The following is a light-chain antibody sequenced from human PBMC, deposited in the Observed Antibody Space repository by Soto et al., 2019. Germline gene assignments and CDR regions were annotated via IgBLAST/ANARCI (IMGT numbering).Light chain of an antibody. V-gene: IGLV3-1*01. CDR2: QDS. J-gene: IGLJ2*01. Sequence: SYEXTQPPSVSVXXXXTXXXXXXXDKLGDKYACWYQQKPGQSPVLVIYQDSKRPSGIPERFSGSNSGNTATLTISGTQAMDEADYYCQAWDSSTVVFGGGTQLTVL. CDR3: QAWDSSTVV. CDR1: KLGDKY.